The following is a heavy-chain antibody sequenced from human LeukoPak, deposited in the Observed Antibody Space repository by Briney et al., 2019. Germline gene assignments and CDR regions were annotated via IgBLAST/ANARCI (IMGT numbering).Heavy chain of an antibody. CDR3: VRETQWRLDP. V-gene: IGHV1-18*01. J-gene: IGHJ5*02. Sequence: ASVKVSCKASGYIFTSYGISWVRQAPGQGLEWMGWISTNKGNTNYAQRLQGRVTMTTDTSTSTAYMELRSLRSDDTAIYYCVRETQWRLDPWGQGTLVTVSS. D-gene: IGHD2-8*01. CDR2: ISTNKGNT. CDR1: GYIFTSYG.